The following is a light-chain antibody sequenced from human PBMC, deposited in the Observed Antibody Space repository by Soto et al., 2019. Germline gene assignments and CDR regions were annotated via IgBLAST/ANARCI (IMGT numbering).Light chain of an antibody. V-gene: IGLV2-23*01. CDR3: SSYAGGVV. Sequence: QSALTQPASVSGSPGQSITLSCTRASSGVENYNLVSWYQHHPGKAPKLIIYEGSQRPSGVSDRFSGSKSGNTASLTISGLQAEDDADYYCSSYAGGVVFGGGTKLTVL. CDR1: SSGVENYNL. J-gene: IGLJ3*02. CDR2: EGS.